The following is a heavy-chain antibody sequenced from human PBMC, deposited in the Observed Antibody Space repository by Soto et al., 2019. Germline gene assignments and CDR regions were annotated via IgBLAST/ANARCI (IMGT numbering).Heavy chain of an antibody. D-gene: IGHD6-19*01. Sequence: ASVKVSCKASGYTFTGYYVHWVRQAPGQGLEWMGWINPNDGGTSYAQKFQGRVTMASDTPTSTAYMELSRLRSDDTAVYYCARDGQWLVTPYYYYGMDVWGQGTTVTVSS. J-gene: IGHJ6*02. V-gene: IGHV1-2*02. CDR3: ARDGQWLVTPYYYYGMDV. CDR1: GYTFTGYY. CDR2: INPNDGGT.